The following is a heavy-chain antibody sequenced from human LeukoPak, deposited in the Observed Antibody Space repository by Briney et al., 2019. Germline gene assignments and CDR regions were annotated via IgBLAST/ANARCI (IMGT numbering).Heavy chain of an antibody. V-gene: IGHV3-7*01. D-gene: IGHD5-18*01. CDR1: GFTFSSYW. J-gene: IGHJ6*03. CDR3: AKNAYSYGYSFYYYMDV. Sequence: PGGSLRLSCAASGFTFSSYWMSWVRQAPGKGLEWVANIKKDGSEKYYVDSVKGRFTVSRDYAKNSLYLQMNSLRVEDTAVYYCAKNAYSYGYSFYYYMDVWGKGTTVTVS. CDR2: IKKDGSEK.